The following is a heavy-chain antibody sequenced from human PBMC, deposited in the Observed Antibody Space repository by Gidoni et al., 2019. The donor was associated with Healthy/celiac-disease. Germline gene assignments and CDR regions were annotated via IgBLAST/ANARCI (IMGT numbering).Heavy chain of an antibody. CDR1: GGSISSRCYY. D-gene: IGHD4-4*01. CDR2: IYYCGST. V-gene: IGHV4-31*03. J-gene: IGHJ6*01. Sequence: QVQLQESGPGLVKHSQTLSLTCTVSGGSISSRCYYWSWFRQHQGKGLEWIGYIYYCGSTDYNPSLNSRVTISVDSSKNQFSLKLSSVTAADTAVYYCARESVTAPPWYYGRDVWGQGTTVTVSS. CDR3: ARESVTAPPWYYGRDV.